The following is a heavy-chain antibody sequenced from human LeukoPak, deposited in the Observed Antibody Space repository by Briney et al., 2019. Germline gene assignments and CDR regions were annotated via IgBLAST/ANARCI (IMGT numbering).Heavy chain of an antibody. D-gene: IGHD3-10*01. Sequence: SQTLSLTCTVSGGSISSGSYYWYWIRQPAGKGLEWIGHIYTSGSTNYNPSLKSRVTMSVDTSKNQFSLKLSSVTATDTAVYYCTRGRGIWGQGTLVTVSS. J-gene: IGHJ4*02. V-gene: IGHV4-61*09. CDR1: GGSISSGSYY. CDR3: TRGRGI. CDR2: IYTSGST.